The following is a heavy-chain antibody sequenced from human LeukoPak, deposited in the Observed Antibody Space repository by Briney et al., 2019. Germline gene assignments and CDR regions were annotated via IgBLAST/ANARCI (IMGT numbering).Heavy chain of an antibody. J-gene: IGHJ5*02. Sequence: SETLSLTCTVSGDSISSTTYNWGWIRQPPGKGLEWIGYIYYSGSTYYNPSLKSRVTISVDTSKNQFSLKLSSVTAADTAVYYCARGGVIAHDYGGNPRVYNWFDPWGQGTLVTVSS. CDR2: IYYSGST. CDR3: ARGGVIAHDYGGNPRVYNWFDP. V-gene: IGHV4-31*03. D-gene: IGHD4-23*01. CDR1: GDSISSTTYN.